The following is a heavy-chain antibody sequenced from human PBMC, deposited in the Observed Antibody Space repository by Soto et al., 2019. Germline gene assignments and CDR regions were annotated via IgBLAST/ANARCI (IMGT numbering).Heavy chain of an antibody. D-gene: IGHD6-13*01. V-gene: IGHV3-43*01. CDR3: AKDYVLLAAAGTVKIGYGMDV. CDR1: GFTFDDYT. J-gene: IGHJ6*02. CDR2: ISWDGGST. Sequence: GGSLRLSCAASGFTFDDYTMHWVRQAPGKGLEWVSLISWDGGSTYYADSVKGRFTISRDNSKNSLYLQMNSLRTEDTVLYYCAKDYVLLAAAGTVKIGYGMDVWGQGTTVTVSS.